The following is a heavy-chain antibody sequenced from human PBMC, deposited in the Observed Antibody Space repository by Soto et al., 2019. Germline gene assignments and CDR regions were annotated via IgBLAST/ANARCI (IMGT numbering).Heavy chain of an antibody. V-gene: IGHV3-30-3*01. CDR3: ASGADSSGYYYVVSPFWEPFGGPPNDAFDI. Sequence: GGSLRLSCAASGFTFSSYAMHWVRQAPGKGLEWVAVISYDGSNKYYADSVKGRFTISRDNSKNTLYLQMNSLRAEDTVVYYCASGADSSGYYYVVSPFWEPFGGPPNDAFDIWGQGTMVTVSS. CDR1: GFTFSSYA. CDR2: ISYDGSNK. J-gene: IGHJ3*02. D-gene: IGHD3-22*01.